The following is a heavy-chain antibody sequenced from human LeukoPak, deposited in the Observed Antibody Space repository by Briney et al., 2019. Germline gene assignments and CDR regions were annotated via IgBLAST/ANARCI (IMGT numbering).Heavy chain of an antibody. D-gene: IGHD3-10*01. Sequence: SETLSLTCAVSGGSINSNTYYWGWIRQPPGRGLEWIGSVYSSGSTYYNPSLKSRVAISVDTSKNQFSLRLSPVTAPDTAVYYCARRSRSGFFDYWGQGTLVTVSS. CDR1: GGSINSNTYY. CDR3: ARRSRSGFFDY. V-gene: IGHV4-39*01. CDR2: VYSSGST. J-gene: IGHJ4*02.